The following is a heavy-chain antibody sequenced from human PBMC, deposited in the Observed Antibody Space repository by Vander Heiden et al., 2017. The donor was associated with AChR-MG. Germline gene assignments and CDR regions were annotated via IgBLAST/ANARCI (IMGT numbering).Heavy chain of an antibody. V-gene: IGHV5-51*01. J-gene: IGHJ3*01. CDR3: ARGGTAMTHDAFDV. D-gene: IGHD5-18*01. CDR1: GYTFSSYW. Sequence: EVQLVQSGAEVKKPGESLNISGKSSGYTFSSYWLNWVRQMPGKGLEWMGIIYPGDSDTRYSPSFQGQVSISADTSVSTAYLQWSSLGASDTAMYYCARGGTAMTHDAFDVWGQGTMVTVSS. CDR2: IYPGDSDT.